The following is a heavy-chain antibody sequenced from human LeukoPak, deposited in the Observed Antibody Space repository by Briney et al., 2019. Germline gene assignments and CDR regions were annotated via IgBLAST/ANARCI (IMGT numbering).Heavy chain of an antibody. Sequence: GESLKISCKGSGYNFTNYWISWVRQMPGKGLEWMGTIGPSDSYNNYSPSFQGHVTISADKSISTAYLQWSSLKASDTAMYYSARAYSRSRFDYWGQGTLVTVSS. CDR2: IGPSDSYN. CDR3: ARAYSRSRFDY. CDR1: GYNFTNYW. D-gene: IGHD6-6*01. J-gene: IGHJ4*02. V-gene: IGHV5-10-1*01.